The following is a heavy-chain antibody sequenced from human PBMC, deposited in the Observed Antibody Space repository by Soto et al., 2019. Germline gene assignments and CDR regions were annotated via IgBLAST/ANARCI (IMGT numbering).Heavy chain of an antibody. CDR3: VRDGTKTLRDWFDP. Sequence: SETLSLTCTVSGASTSGYYWSWIRKSAGKGLEWIGRIYATGTTDYNPSLKSRVMMSVDTSKKQFSLKLRSVTAADTAVYYCVRDGTKTLRDWFDPWGQGISVTVSS. V-gene: IGHV4-4*07. D-gene: IGHD1-1*01. J-gene: IGHJ5*02. CDR1: GASTSGYY. CDR2: IYATGTT.